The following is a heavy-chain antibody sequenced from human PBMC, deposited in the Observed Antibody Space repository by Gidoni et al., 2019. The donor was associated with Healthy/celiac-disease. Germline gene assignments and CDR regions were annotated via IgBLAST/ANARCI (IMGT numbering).Heavy chain of an antibody. CDR1: GFPFSSYS. J-gene: IGHJ3*02. CDR3: ARFEEIELDAFDI. V-gene: IGHV3-21*01. Sequence: EVQLVESGGGLVKPGGSLRPSCPPSGFPFSSYSMNWVRQAPGKGLEWVSSISSSSSYIYYADSVKGRFTISRDNAKNSLYLQMNSLRAEDTAVYYCARFEEIELDAFDIWGQGTMVTVSS. D-gene: IGHD3-10*01. CDR2: ISSSSSYI.